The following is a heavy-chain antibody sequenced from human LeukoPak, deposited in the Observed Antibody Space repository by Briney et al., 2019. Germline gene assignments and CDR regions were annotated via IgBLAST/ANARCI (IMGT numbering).Heavy chain of an antibody. J-gene: IGHJ5*02. CDR1: GGSISSSSYY. CDR2: IYAGGSA. V-gene: IGHV4-39*07. CDR3: TKEPNP. Sequence: SETLSLTCTVSGGSISSSSYYWGWIRQPPGKGLEWIGRIYAGGSASYNPSLKSRVTMSADMSKNQLSLRLSSVTAADTAMYFCTKEPNPLGQGTLVIVSS.